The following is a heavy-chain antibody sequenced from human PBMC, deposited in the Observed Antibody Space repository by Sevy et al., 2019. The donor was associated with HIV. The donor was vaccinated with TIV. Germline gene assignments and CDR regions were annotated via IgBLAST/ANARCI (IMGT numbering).Heavy chain of an antibody. CDR2: ISAYTGDT. J-gene: IGHJ6*02. CDR1: GYSFNMYG. D-gene: IGHD3-3*01. CDR3: ARHRPQGVVIIPGSGYHYGADF. Sequence: ASVKVSCKTSGYSFNMYGISWVRQAPGQGLEWMGWISAYTGDTDYRQMFRGRVTMTTDASTNTAYMELGRLTSDDTAVYYCARHRPQGVVIIPGSGYHYGADFWGQGTMVTVS. V-gene: IGHV1-18*01.